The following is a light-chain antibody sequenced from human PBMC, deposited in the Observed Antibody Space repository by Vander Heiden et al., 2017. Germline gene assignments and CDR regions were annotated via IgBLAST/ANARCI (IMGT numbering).Light chain of an antibody. V-gene: IGLV3-19*01. CDR3: NSRDSSGNHLRV. CDR1: SLRSYY. CDR2: GKN. J-gene: IGLJ2*01. Sequence: SSELPQDPAVSVALGQTVRITCQGDSLRSYYASWYQQKPGQAPVLVIYGKNNRPSAIPDRFSGSSSGNTASLTITGAQAEDEADYYCNSRDSSGNHLRVFGGGTKLTVL.